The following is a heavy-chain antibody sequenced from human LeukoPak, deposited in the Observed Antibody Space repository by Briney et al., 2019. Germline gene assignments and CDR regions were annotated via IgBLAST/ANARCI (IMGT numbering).Heavy chain of an antibody. CDR1: GGSISSNH. Sequence: SETLSLTCTVSGGSISSNHWSWIRQPPGKGLEWIGYIYYSGSTNYTPSLKSRVTISVDTSKNQFSLKLSSVTAADTAVYYCARALSTYYYYYMDVWGKGTTVTVSS. D-gene: IGHD5/OR15-5a*01. J-gene: IGHJ6*03. CDR2: IYYSGST. CDR3: ARALSTYYYYYMDV. V-gene: IGHV4-59*01.